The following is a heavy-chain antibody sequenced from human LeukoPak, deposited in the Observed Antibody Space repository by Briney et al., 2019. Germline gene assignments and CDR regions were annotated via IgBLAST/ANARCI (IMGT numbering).Heavy chain of an antibody. J-gene: IGHJ4*02. V-gene: IGHV4-59*01. D-gene: IGHD3-22*01. CDR1: GGSISSYY. CDR2: IYYSGST. Sequence: SETLSLTCTVSGGSISSYYWSWIRQPPGKGLEWIGYIYYSGSTNYNPSLKSRVTISVDTSKNQFSLKLSSVTAADTAVYYCARWTMDDSSGLWYFDYWGQGTLVTVSS. CDR3: ARWTMDDSSGLWYFDY.